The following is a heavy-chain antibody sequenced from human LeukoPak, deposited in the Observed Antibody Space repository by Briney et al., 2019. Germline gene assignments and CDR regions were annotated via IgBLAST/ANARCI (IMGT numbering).Heavy chain of an antibody. CDR2: INPNSGGT. J-gene: IGHJ5*02. V-gene: IGHV1-2*06. CDR3: ARDLTTMVRGGDWFDP. D-gene: IGHD3-10*01. CDR1: GYTFTGYY. Sequence: ASVKVSCKASGYTFTGYYMHWVRQAPGQGLEWMGRINPNSGGTNYAQKFQGRVTMTRDTSISTAYMELSRLRSDDTAVYYCARDLTTMVRGGDWFDPWGQGTLVTVSS.